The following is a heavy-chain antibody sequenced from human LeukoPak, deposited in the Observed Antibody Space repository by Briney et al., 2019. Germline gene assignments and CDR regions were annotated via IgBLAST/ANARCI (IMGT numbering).Heavy chain of an antibody. Sequence: GESLKISCKGSGYNSFSNYWIAWVRQMPGKGPEWMGVIYPGDSETKYSPSCEGQVSFSVDRSISTAYLQWSSLQAPNTAIYYCARLGTPYYYNDMDVWGKGTTVTVSS. V-gene: IGHV5-51*01. J-gene: IGHJ6*03. CDR2: IYPGDSET. CDR3: ARLGTPYYYNDMDV. CDR1: GYNSFSNYW.